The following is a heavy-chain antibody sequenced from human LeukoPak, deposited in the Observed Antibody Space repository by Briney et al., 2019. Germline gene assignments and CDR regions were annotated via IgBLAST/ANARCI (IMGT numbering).Heavy chain of an antibody. J-gene: IGHJ4*02. CDR2: IYPGDSDT. V-gene: IGHV5-51*01. Sequence: GESLKISCQGSGYSFTSYWIGWVRQMPGKGLEWMGIIYPGDSDTRYSPSFQGQVTISADKSISTAYLQWSSLKASDTAMYYCARRRLLQANYFDYWGQGTLVTVSS. D-gene: IGHD5-24*01. CDR3: ARRRLLQANYFDY. CDR1: GYSFTSYW.